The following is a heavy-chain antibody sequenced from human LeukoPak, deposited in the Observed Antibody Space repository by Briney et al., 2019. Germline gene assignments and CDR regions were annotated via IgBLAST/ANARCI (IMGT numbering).Heavy chain of an antibody. J-gene: IGHJ5*02. Sequence: PSETLSLTCTVSGGSISSSSYYWGWIRQPPGKGLEWIGSIYYSGSTYYNPSLKSRVTISVDTSKNQFSLKLSSVTAADTAVYYCAXPGXAAAGMSWFDPWGQGTLVTVSS. CDR3: AXPGXAAAGMSWFDP. CDR2: IYYSGST. CDR1: GGSISSSSYY. V-gene: IGHV4-39*01. D-gene: IGHD6-13*01.